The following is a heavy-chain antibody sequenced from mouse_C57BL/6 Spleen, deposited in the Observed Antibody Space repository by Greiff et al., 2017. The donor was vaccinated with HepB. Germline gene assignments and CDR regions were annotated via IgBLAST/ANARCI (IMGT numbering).Heavy chain of an antibody. CDR1: GFTFSSYA. V-gene: IGHV5-9-1*02. CDR3: TRGATTVGDYFDY. D-gene: IGHD1-1*01. CDR2: ISSGGDYI. J-gene: IGHJ2*01. Sequence: VQLKESGEGLVKPGGSLKLSCAASGFTFSSYAMSWVRQTPEKRLEWVAYISSGGDYIYYADTVKGRFTISRDNARNTLYLQMSSLKSEDTAMYYCTRGATTVGDYFDYWGQGTTLTVSS.